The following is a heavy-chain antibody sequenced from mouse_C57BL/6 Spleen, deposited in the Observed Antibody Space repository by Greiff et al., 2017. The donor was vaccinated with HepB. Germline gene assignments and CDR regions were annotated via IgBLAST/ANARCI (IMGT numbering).Heavy chain of an antibody. CDR3: ARDLDY. CDR2: ISYDGSN. CDR1: GYSITSGYY. J-gene: IGHJ2*01. Sequence: EVQLQQSGPGLVKPSQSLSLTCSVTGYSITSGYYWNWIRQFPGNKLEWMGYISYDGSNNYNPSLKNRISITRDTSKNQFFLKLNSVTTEDTATYYCARDLDYWGQGTTLTVSS. V-gene: IGHV3-6*01.